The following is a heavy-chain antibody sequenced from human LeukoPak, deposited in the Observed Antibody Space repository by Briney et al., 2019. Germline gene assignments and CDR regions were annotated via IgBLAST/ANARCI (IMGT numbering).Heavy chain of an antibody. V-gene: IGHV5-51*01. D-gene: IGHD1-20*01. J-gene: IGHJ4*02. CDR1: GYSFTTYW. CDR2: IYPGDSDT. CDR3: ARHNNWAFDY. Sequence: GESLKISCTGSGYSFTTYWIAWVRQMPGKGLEWMGIIYPGDSDTRYSPSFQGQVTISVDRSITTAYLQWNTLQASDTAIYYCARHNNWAFDYWDRGTLLTVSS.